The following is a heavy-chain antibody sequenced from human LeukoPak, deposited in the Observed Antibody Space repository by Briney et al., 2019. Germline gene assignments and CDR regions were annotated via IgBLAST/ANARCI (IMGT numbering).Heavy chain of an antibody. CDR3: ARDRSGSYFFDI. CDR1: GFTFSSYG. V-gene: IGHV3-33*01. J-gene: IGHJ3*02. CDR2: IWYDGSKK. Sequence: GRSLRLSCAASGFTFSSYGMHWVRQAPGPGLEWVAVIWYDGSKKYYEDSLNSRFTISRDNSKITLYLQMNSLRAEDTSVYYWARDRSGSYFFDIWGQGTRVTVSS. D-gene: IGHD1-26*01.